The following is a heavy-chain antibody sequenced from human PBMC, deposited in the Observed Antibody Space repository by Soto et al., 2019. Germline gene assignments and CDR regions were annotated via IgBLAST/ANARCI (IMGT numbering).Heavy chain of an antibody. CDR3: AKDGGSLTLYYYYYMDV. CDR1: EFTFSSYA. V-gene: IGHV3-23*01. CDR2: ISGSGGST. Sequence: GGSLRLSCAASEFTFSSYAMSWVRQAPGKGLEWVSAISGSGGSTYYADSVKGRFTISRDNSKNTLYLQMNSLRAEDTAVYYCAKDGGSLTLYYYYYMDVWGKGTTVTVSS. D-gene: IGHD3-16*01. J-gene: IGHJ6*03.